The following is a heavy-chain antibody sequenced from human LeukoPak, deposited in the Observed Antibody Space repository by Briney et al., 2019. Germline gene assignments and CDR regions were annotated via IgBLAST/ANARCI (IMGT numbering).Heavy chain of an antibody. D-gene: IGHD3-9*01. CDR2: IIPIFRTA. J-gene: IGHJ4*02. V-gene: IGHV1-69*05. CDR3: AGEHIPVLRYFDWSPKGAFDY. CDR1: GGTYSSYA. Sequence: SVKVSCKASGGTYSSYAISWVRQAPGQGLEWMGRIIPIFRTANYAQKFQGRVTITTDESTSTAYMELSSLRSEDTAVYYCAGEHIPVLRYFDWSPKGAFDYWGQGTLVTVSS.